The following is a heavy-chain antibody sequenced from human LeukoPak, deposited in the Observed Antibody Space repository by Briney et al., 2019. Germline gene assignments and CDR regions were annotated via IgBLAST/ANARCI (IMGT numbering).Heavy chain of an antibody. J-gene: IGHJ4*02. CDR1: GFTFSSYG. V-gene: IGHV3-30*03. CDR2: ISYDGSNK. D-gene: IGHD3-10*01. Sequence: GGSLRLSCAASGFTFSSYGMHWVRQAPGKGLEWVAVISYDGSNKYYADSVKGRFTISRDNAKNSLYLQMNSLKAEDTAVYYCARDWPGGDWGQGTLVTVSS. CDR3: ARDWPGGD.